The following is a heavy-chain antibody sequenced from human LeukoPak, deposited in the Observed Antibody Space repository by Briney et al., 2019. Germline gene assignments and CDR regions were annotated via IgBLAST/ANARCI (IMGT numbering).Heavy chain of an antibody. Sequence: SETLSLTCTVSGGSISSYYWSWIRQPPGKGLEWIGYIYYSGSTNYNPSLKSRVTISADTSKNQFSLKLSSVTAADTAVYYCASIPITMVRGEWYFDYWGQGTLVTVSS. V-gene: IGHV4-59*08. D-gene: IGHD3-10*01. CDR2: IYYSGST. J-gene: IGHJ4*02. CDR3: ASIPITMVRGEWYFDY. CDR1: GGSISSYY.